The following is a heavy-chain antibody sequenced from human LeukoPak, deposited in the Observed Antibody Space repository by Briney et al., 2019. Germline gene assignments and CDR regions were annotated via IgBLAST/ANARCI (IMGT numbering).Heavy chain of an antibody. D-gene: IGHD5/OR15-5a*01. Sequence: GASVKVSCKASGYTFTSYDINWVRQATGQGLERMGWMNPNSGNTGCAQKFQGRVTMTRNTSINTAYMELSSLRSEDTAIYYCARGVGIVCTISKKHFDDWGQGTLVTVSS. CDR2: MNPNSGNT. V-gene: IGHV1-8*02. CDR1: GYTFTSYD. CDR3: ARGVGIVCTISKKHFDD. J-gene: IGHJ4*02.